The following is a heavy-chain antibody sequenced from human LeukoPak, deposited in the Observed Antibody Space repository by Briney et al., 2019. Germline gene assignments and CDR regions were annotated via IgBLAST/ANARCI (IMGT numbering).Heavy chain of an antibody. J-gene: IGHJ4*02. CDR1: GFTFADYG. CDR3: ARDLSSNWSNLGY. CDR2: INWSGDNT. V-gene: IGHV3-20*04. D-gene: IGHD6-13*01. Sequence: PGGSLRLSCEDSGFTFADYGLSWVRQAPGKGLEWVGGINWSGDNTFYGDSVKGRFTISRDNTKKTLFLQMSNLRGEDTATYFCARDLSSNWSNLGYWRQGTLVTVSS.